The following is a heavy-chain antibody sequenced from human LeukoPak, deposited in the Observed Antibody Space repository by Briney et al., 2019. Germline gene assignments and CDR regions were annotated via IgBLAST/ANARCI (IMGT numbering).Heavy chain of an antibody. CDR2: INHSGST. CDR3: ARGGRGVPAARRFKAGNWFDP. Sequence: SETLSLTCAVYGGSFSGYYRSWIRQSPGKGLEWIGEINHSGSTNYNPSLKSRVTISIDTSKNQFSLNLSSVTAADTAVYYCARGGRGVPAARRFKAGNWFDPWGQGTLVTVSS. J-gene: IGHJ5*02. D-gene: IGHD2-2*01. CDR1: GGSFSGYY. V-gene: IGHV4-34*01.